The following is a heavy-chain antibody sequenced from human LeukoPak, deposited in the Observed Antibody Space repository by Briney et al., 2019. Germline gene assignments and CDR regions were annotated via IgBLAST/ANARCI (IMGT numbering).Heavy chain of an antibody. CDR3: ARGLGGLSPVYWFDP. Sequence: PSETLSLTCTVSGGSISSYYWSWIRQPPGKGLEWIGEINHSGSTNYNPSLKSRVTISVGTSKNQFSLKLSSVTAADTAVYYCARGLGGLSPVYWFDPWGQGTLVTVSS. V-gene: IGHV4-34*01. CDR1: GGSISSYY. CDR2: INHSGST. J-gene: IGHJ5*02. D-gene: IGHD3-16*01.